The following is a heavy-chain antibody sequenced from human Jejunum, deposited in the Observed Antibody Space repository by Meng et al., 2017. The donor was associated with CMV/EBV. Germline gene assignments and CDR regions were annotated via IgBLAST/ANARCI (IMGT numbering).Heavy chain of an antibody. CDR1: FSNYA. Sequence: FSNYAMTWVRQAPGKGLEWVSTISEIRDASYYGDSVKGRFAISRDNSKNTLYLQMSSLRVEDTAVYYCATPPRNYNSNWYTYSFAYWGQGTLVTVSS. D-gene: IGHD6-13*01. V-gene: IGHV3-23*01. CDR3: ATPPRNYNSNWYTYSFAY. J-gene: IGHJ4*02. CDR2: ISEIRDAS.